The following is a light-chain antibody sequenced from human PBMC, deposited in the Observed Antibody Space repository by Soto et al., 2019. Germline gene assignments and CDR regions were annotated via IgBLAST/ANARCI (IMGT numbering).Light chain of an antibody. V-gene: IGKV1-5*03. J-gene: IGKJ1*01. CDR2: KAS. Sequence: DIQMTKSPSTLSASVGDRVTITCRASQSINIWLAWYQQKPGKAPKLLIYKASTVESGLPSRFSGRGSGTEVTLTISSLQPDDCATYYCQKYDSYSWTFGQGPKVEIK. CDR1: QSINIW. CDR3: QKYDSYSWT.